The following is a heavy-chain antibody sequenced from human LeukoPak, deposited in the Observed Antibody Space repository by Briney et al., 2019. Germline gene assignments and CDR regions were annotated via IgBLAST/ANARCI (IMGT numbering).Heavy chain of an antibody. CDR1: GESFSGYY. CDR2: INHSGST. J-gene: IGHJ6*04. V-gene: IGHV4-34*01. Sequence: SETLSLTCAVYGESFSGYYWRWIRQPPAKGLEWMGEINHSGSTNYNPSLKSQVTISVDTSKNQFSLKLSSETAADTAVYYCARAPADCSGGSCYRYYYYGMDVWGKGTTVTVSS. D-gene: IGHD2-15*01. CDR3: ARAPADCSGGSCYRYYYYGMDV.